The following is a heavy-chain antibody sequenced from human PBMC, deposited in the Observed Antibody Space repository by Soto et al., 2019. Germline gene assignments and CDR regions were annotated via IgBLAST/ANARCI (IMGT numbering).Heavy chain of an antibody. D-gene: IGHD6-19*01. CDR3: ARTRGQWLDYAFDI. Sequence: QGQLQESGPGLVKPSETLSLTCTVSGGSINSYYWSWIRQPPGKGLEWIGHIYYNGSTNYNPSLKSRVDISVDPSKKQFCLKPSSVTAADTGVYYCARTRGQWLDYAFDIWGQGTMVTVSS. V-gene: IGHV4-59*01. CDR1: GGSINSYY. J-gene: IGHJ3*02. CDR2: IYYNGST.